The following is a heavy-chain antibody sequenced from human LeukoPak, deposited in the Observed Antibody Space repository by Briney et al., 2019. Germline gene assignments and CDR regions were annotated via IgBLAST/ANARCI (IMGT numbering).Heavy chain of an antibody. CDR2: ISTSGSTV. CDR3: LSAVVTTTYYFDY. Sequence: GGSLRLSCAASGFTLSSYEMNWVRQAPGKGLEWVSYISTSGSTVYYADSVKGRFTISRDNAKNSLFLQMNSLRAEDTAVYYCLSAVVTTTYYFDYWGQGTLVTVSS. D-gene: IGHD2-21*02. J-gene: IGHJ4*02. V-gene: IGHV3-48*03. CDR1: GFTLSSYE.